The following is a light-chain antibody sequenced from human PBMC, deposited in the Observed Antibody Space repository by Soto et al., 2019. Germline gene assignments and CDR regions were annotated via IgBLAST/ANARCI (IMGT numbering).Light chain of an antibody. V-gene: IGKV1-5*03. CDR3: QQYNNFSPWT. CDR2: KAS. J-gene: IGKJ1*01. CDR1: QSISSW. Sequence: DIQMTQSPSTLSAFVGDRVTITCRASQSISSWLAWYQQKPGKAPKLLIYKASSLESGVPSRFSGIGSGTEFTLTISSLQPDDFATYYCQQYNNFSPWTFGQGTKVEIK.